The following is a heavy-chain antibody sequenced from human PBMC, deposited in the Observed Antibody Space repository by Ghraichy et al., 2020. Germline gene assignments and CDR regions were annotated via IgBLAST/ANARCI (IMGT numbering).Heavy chain of an antibody. D-gene: IGHD3-3*01. V-gene: IGHV1-8*01. CDR2: MNPNSGNT. CDR3: ARGKGTEWLLSFYYYYGMDV. CDR1: GYTFTSYD. Sequence: ASVKVSCKASGYTFTSYDINWVRQATGQGLEWMGWMNPNSGNTGYAQKFQGRVTMTRNTSISTAYMELSSLRSEDTAVYYCARGKGTEWLLSFYYYYGMDVWGQGTTVTVSS. J-gene: IGHJ6*02.